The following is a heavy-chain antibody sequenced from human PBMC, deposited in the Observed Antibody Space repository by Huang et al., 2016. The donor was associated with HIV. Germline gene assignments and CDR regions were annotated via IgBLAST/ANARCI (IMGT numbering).Heavy chain of an antibody. CDR3: ARDRRHCSGGSCYYSDY. V-gene: IGHV4-59*11. CDR1: GGAISSHY. J-gene: IGHJ4*01. Sequence: QVQLQESGPGLVKPSETLSLTCSVSGGAISSHYWSWIRPPPGKGLEWIGSIYYSRGSNDSPSLKSRGFISVDTSRNQFARKLSSVTAADTAVYYCARDRRHCSGGSCYYSDYWGHGTLVTVSS. D-gene: IGHD2-15*01. CDR2: IYYSRGS.